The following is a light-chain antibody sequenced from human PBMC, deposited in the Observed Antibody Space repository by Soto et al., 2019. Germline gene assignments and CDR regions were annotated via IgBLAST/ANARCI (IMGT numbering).Light chain of an antibody. Sequence: QSALTQPASVSGSPGQSITISCTGTSSDIGLHNYVSWYQQHPGKAPQLLIYEVIHRPSGVSNRFSGSKSGYAASLTISGLQAEDEADYYCSSYSSTGTLYVFGTGTRSPS. CDR3: SSYSSTGTLYV. CDR1: SSDIGLHNY. J-gene: IGLJ1*01. CDR2: EVI. V-gene: IGLV2-14*01.